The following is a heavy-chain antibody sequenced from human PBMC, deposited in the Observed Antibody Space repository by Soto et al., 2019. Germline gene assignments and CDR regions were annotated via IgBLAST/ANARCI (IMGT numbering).Heavy chain of an antibody. CDR1: GGSFSGYY. Sequence: QVQLQQWGAGLLKPSETLSLTCAVYGGSFSGYYWSWIRQPPGKGLEWIGEINHSGSTNYNPSLRSRVTISVDTSMNQFSLQLSSVTAADTAVYYCARGIWDMITFGEVLNGYYYYDMDVWGKGTTVTVSS. CDR3: ARGIWDMITFGEVLNGYYYYDMDV. V-gene: IGHV4-34*01. J-gene: IGHJ6*03. D-gene: IGHD3-16*01. CDR2: INHSGST.